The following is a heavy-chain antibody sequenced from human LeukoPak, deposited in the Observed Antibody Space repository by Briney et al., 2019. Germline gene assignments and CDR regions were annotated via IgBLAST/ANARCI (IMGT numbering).Heavy chain of an antibody. CDR3: ARAMVRENLFDY. J-gene: IGHJ4*02. Sequence: ASVKVSCKASGYTFTTYGVSWVRQAPGQGLEWMGWISTYSDNSNYAQKFQGRVTMTTDTSSTTAYMELRSLRSDDTAVYYCARAMVRENLFDYWGQGTLVTVSS. V-gene: IGHV1-18*01. CDR1: GYTFTTYG. D-gene: IGHD3-10*01. CDR2: ISTYSDNS.